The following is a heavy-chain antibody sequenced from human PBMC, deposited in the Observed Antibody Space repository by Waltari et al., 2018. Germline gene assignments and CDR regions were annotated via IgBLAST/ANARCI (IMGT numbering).Heavy chain of an antibody. CDR3: AKDAYRRSWYWFDP. V-gene: IGHV3-43D*03. CDR2: SSWDVGSP. CDR1: GLKVDDYA. Sequence: EVQLVESGGVVVQPGGALRLSCAASGLKVDDYAMHWVGQAPGRGLECVSRSSWDVGSPDYAASVKGRFTISRDNRKNSLYLQMNSLSAEDTALYYCAKDAYRRSWYWFDPWGQGTLVTLSS. J-gene: IGHJ5*02. D-gene: IGHD6-13*01.